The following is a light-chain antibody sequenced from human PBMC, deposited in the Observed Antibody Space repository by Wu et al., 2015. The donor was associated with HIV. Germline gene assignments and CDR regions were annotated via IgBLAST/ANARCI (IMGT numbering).Light chain of an antibody. CDR3: QKYNTAPWT. CDR2: AAS. V-gene: IGKV1-6*01. Sequence: AIQMTQSPSSLPASVGDRVTITCRASLDIRNDLGWYQQRPGKAPNLLIYAASNLQSGVPSRFSGSGSGTDFTLTISNLQPEDFATYYCQKYNTAPWTFGQGTKVEIK. CDR1: LDIRND. J-gene: IGKJ1*01.